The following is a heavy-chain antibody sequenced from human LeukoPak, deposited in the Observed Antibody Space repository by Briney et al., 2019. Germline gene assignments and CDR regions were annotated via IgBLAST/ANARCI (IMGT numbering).Heavy chain of an antibody. CDR2: LYSGSDT. CDR1: GFIVSTYY. V-gene: IGHV3-53*01. Sequence: GGSLTLSCAASGFIVSTYYMNWVRQAPGKGLEWVSILYSGSDTYYADSVKGRFTISRDNSRNILFLHMNSLKAEDTAIYYCARVGDHFHWFLDLWGRGTLVAVSS. D-gene: IGHD2-21*01. CDR3: ARVGDHFHWFLDL. J-gene: IGHJ2*01.